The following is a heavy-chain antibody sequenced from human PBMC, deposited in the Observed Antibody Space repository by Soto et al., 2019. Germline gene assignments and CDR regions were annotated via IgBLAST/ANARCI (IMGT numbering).Heavy chain of an antibody. CDR2: IKSKAVGETI. Sequence: EVQLVASGGGLVKPGGSLRLSCGASKVTAWLAWVPRAPGKGLEWVGRIKSKAVGETIDYAAPVQGRFTISRDDSKDMVYLEMNSLKIEDTAVYSCGDLDGSYFGMDVWGQGTTVIVSS. CDR1: KVTAW. D-gene: IGHD3-10*01. V-gene: IGHV3-15*01. J-gene: IGHJ6*02. CDR3: GDLDGSYFGMDV.